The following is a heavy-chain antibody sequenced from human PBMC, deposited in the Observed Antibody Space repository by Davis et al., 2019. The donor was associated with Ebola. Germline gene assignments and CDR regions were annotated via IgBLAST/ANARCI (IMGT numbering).Heavy chain of an antibody. CDR1: AASLSGYY. J-gene: IGHJ6*04. CDR2: INHSGST. Sequence: MPSETLSLTCAVYAASLSGYYWRWIRQPPRTGLEWIGDINHSGSTNYDPSLKSRVTISVDTSKNQFSLKLSSVTAADTAVYYCARGRHSSGYYSYYYYGMDVWGKGTTVTVSS. CDR3: ARGRHSSGYYSYYYYGMDV. V-gene: IGHV4-34*01. D-gene: IGHD3-22*01.